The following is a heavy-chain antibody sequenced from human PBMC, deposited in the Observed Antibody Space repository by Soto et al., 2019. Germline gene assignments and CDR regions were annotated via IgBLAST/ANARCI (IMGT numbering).Heavy chain of an antibody. J-gene: IGHJ4*02. Sequence: GGSLRLSCAASGFTFSSYSTNWVRQAPGKGLEWVSYISSSSGTIYYADSVKGRFTISRDNAKSSLYLQMNSLRSEDTAVYYCARERGSTATFAYWGQGTLVTVSS. CDR2: ISSSSGTI. V-gene: IGHV3-48*01. CDR1: GFTFSSYS. D-gene: IGHD4-17*01. CDR3: ARERGSTATFAY.